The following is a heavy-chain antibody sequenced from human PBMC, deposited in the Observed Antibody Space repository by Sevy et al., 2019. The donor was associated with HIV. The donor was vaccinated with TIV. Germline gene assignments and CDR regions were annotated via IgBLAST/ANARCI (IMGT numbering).Heavy chain of an antibody. CDR2: IYYGGST. J-gene: IGHJ4*02. Sequence: SETLSLTCTVSGGSISSSGYYWGWIRQPPGKGLEWIGSIYYGGSTYYNPSLKSRITISVDTSKNHFSLKLSSVTAADTAVYYCARVFMIVVVITDDWGYYFDYWGQGTLVTVSS. CDR1: GGSISSSGYY. V-gene: IGHV4-39*02. D-gene: IGHD3-22*01. CDR3: ARVFMIVVVITDDWGYYFDY.